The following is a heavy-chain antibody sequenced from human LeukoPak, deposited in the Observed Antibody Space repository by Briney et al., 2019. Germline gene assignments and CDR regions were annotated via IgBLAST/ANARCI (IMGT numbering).Heavy chain of an antibody. CDR2: INPNSGGT. D-gene: IGHD1-26*01. V-gene: IGHV1-2*02. CDR1: GYTFTGYY. CDR3: ARGRGVSGSYHYNFQH. Sequence: GASVKVSCKASGYTFTGYYIHWVRQAPGQGLEWMGWINPNSGGTNYAQKFQGRVTMTRDTSISTAYMELSRLRSDDTAVYYCARGRGVSGSYHYNFQHWGQGTLVTVSS. J-gene: IGHJ1*01.